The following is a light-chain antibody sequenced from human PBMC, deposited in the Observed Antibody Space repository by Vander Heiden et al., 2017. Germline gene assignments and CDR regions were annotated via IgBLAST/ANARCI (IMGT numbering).Light chain of an antibody. V-gene: IGLV3-21*02. CDR1: YFGFKT. CDR3: QVWDSSIDHVL. CDR2: DDN. Sequence: YVLTQPPSVSVAPGQTARLTCWGKYFGFKTVHWYQVRPGQAPVLVVYDDNDRPSGIPERFSGSNSGNTATLTISRVEAGDEADYYCQVWDSSIDHVLFGGGTKLTVL. J-gene: IGLJ2*01.